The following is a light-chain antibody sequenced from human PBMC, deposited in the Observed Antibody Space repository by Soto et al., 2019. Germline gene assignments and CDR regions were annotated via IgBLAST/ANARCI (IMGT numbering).Light chain of an antibody. J-gene: IGKJ5*01. Sequence: EIVWTQSPGTLSLSPGESATLSCRTSQTTSGKYLAWYQQRPGLAPRLLVYGASRRATGIPDRFRGSGSGTEFTLPICGLEPDAFAVYFCKHYGSSPPVTFGQGTRLDVK. CDR1: QTTSGKY. CDR3: KHYGSSPPVT. CDR2: GAS. V-gene: IGKV3-20*01.